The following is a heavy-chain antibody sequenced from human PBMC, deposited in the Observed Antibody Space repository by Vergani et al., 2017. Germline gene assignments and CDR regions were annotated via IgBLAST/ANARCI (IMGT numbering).Heavy chain of an antibody. CDR3: AKGLSYSSSPWDY. CDR1: GFTFSSFA. D-gene: IGHD6-6*01. V-gene: IGHV3-23*01. J-gene: IGHJ4*02. CDR2: ISGSGGST. Sequence: EVQLLESGGGLVQPGGSLRLSCAASGFTFSSFAMSWVRQAPGKGLEWVSAISGSGGSTYYADAVKGRFTISRDNSKNTLYLQMNSLRAEDTAVYYCAKGLSYSSSPWDYWGQGTLVTVSS.